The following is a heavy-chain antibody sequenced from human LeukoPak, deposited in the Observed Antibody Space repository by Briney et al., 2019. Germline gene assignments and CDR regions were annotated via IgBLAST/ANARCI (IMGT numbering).Heavy chain of an antibody. V-gene: IGHV3-7*01. CDR1: GFTFSSYA. CDR3: ARGFGRP. D-gene: IGHD3-16*01. J-gene: IGHJ5*02. Sequence: AGGSLRLSCAASGFTFSSYAMHWVRQAPGKGLEWVANIKQDGSEKYYVDSVKGRFTISRDNAKKSLYLQMNSLRAEDTAVYYCARGFGRPWGQGTLVTVSS. CDR2: IKQDGSEK.